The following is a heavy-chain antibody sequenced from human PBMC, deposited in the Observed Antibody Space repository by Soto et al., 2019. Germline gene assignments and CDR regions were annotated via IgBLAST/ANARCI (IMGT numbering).Heavy chain of an antibody. CDR1: GFTVSSNY. V-gene: IGHV3-66*01. CDR2: IYSGGST. Sequence: EVQLVESGGGLVRPGGSLRLSCAASGFTVSSNYMSWVRQAPGKGLEWVSVIYSGGSTYYADSVKGRFTISRDNSKNTLYLQMNSLRAEDTAVYYCARSLDYYGSGSNWFDPWGQGTLVTVSS. D-gene: IGHD3-10*01. J-gene: IGHJ5*02. CDR3: ARSLDYYGSGSNWFDP.